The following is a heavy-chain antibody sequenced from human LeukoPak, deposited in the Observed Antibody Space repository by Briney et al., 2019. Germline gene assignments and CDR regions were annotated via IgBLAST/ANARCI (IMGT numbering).Heavy chain of an antibody. Sequence: GGSLRLSCAASGFTFTNYAMSWVRQAPGKGLEWVSAISGSGGSTSYADSVKGRFTISRDNSKNTLYLHMKSLRAEDTAVYYCAKAIWTDYLLSYFDYWGQGTLVTGSS. CDR1: GFTFTNYA. CDR3: AKAIWTDYLLSYFDY. D-gene: IGHD3/OR15-3a*01. CDR2: ISGSGGST. V-gene: IGHV3-23*01. J-gene: IGHJ4*02.